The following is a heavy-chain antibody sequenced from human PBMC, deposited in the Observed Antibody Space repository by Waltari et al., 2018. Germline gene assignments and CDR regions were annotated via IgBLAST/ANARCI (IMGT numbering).Heavy chain of an antibody. Sequence: GDSMSSGDWWSWVRQSPEKGLEWIGQIQRSGRTHYNPSFESRVSISIDTSNNQFSLKVSSTTAADTAVYYCARDRGRGIYLDSWGRGTLDTVSA. J-gene: IGHJ4*02. CDR1: GDSMSSGDW. V-gene: IGHV4-4*02. CDR3: ARDRGRGIYLDS. CDR2: IQRSGRT. D-gene: IGHD5-12*01.